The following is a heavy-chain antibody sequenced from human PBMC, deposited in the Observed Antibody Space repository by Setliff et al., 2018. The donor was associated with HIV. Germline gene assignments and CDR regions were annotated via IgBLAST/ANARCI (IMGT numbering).Heavy chain of an antibody. Sequence: NLSLTCTVSASGTYYWSWIRQPAGKGLEWIGRVSSRGDTNYNPSLKSRVTMSVDTSKNQFSLKLTSVTASDTAVYYCARAAAGNTGPFDLWGQGSPVTVSS. CDR2: VSSRGDT. J-gene: IGHJ4*02. V-gene: IGHV4-4*07. D-gene: IGHD4-17*01. CDR1: ASGTYY. CDR3: ARAAAGNTGPFDL.